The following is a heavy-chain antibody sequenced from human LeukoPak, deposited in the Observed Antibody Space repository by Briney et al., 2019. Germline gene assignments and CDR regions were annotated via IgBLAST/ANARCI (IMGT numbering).Heavy chain of an antibody. D-gene: IGHD6-13*01. V-gene: IGHV3-7*03. CDR3: ARSLPYGTTWYGRSDF. CDR2: IRQDGDTK. CDR1: GFPVNAYW. J-gene: IGHJ4*02. Sequence: PGGSLRLSCAASGFPVNAYWMTWVRQAPGKGLEWVANIRQDGDTKYYVDSVKGRFTISRDNAMNSLYLQMNSLRAEDTAIYYCARSLPYGTTWYGRSDFWGQGTLVTVSS.